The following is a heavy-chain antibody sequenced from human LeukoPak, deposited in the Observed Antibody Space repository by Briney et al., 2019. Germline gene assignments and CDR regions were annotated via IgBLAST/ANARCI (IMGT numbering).Heavy chain of an antibody. J-gene: IGHJ6*02. CDR1: GFTFSNAW. D-gene: IGHD3-10*01. V-gene: IGHV3-15*01. Sequence: GGSLRLSCAASGFTFSNAWMSWIRQAPGKGLEWVGRIKSKTDGGTTDYAAPVKGRFTISRDDSKNTLYLQMNSLKTEDTAVYYCTTGTMVRGVLFWGQGTTVTVSS. CDR3: TTGTMVRGVLF. CDR2: IKSKTDGGTT.